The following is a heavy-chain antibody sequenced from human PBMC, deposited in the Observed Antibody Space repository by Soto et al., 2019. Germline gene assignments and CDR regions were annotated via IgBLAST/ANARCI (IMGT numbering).Heavy chain of an antibody. CDR3: ARDGGLGDFWSGYSTYFDY. Sequence: SETLSLTCAVSSGSISSSNWWSWVRQPPGKGLEWIGEIYHSGSTNYNPSLKSRVTISVDKSKNQFSLKLSPVTAADTAVYYCARDGGLGDFWSGYSTYFDYWGQGTLVTVSS. D-gene: IGHD3-3*01. J-gene: IGHJ4*02. CDR2: IYHSGST. V-gene: IGHV4-4*02. CDR1: SGSISSSNW.